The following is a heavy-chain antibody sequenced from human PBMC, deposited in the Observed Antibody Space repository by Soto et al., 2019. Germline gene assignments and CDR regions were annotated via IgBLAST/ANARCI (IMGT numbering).Heavy chain of an antibody. Sequence: VQLLESGGGFVQPGGSLRLSCAASGFTFSNYAMSWVRQAPGKGLEWVSTFSGSGTTTYYADSVRGRFTVSRDNSRNTLFLQMNSLRAEDTALYFCAKDSSSVPAAFDYWGQGTLVTVSS. D-gene: IGHD2-2*01. CDR2: FSGSGTTT. V-gene: IGHV3-23*01. J-gene: IGHJ4*02. CDR3: AKDSSSVPAAFDY. CDR1: GFTFSNYA.